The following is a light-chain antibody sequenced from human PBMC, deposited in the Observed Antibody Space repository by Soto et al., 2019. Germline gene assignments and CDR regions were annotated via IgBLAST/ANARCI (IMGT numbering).Light chain of an antibody. CDR2: GAS. V-gene: IGKV3-20*01. CDR3: QQYGSSPPLT. J-gene: IGKJ4*01. CDR1: QTVTSNY. Sequence: EIVLTQSPGTLSLSPGERATLSCRASQTVTSNYLAWYQQKPGQAPRLLIYGASSRATDIPHRFSGSGSGTDFTLTITRLEPEDFAVYYCQQYGSSPPLTFGGGTKVDIK.